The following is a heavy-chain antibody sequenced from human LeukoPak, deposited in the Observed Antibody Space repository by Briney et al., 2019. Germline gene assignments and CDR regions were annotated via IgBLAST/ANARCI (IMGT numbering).Heavy chain of an antibody. Sequence: GGSLRLSCAASGFIFSDYYMTWVRQTPGKGVEWLSYISDSGSTINYADSVKGRLTISRDSAKKSLFLQMNSLRADDTAVYYCAIYYDSSGSIDHWGQGTLVTVSS. CDR2: ISDSGSTI. V-gene: IGHV3-11*01. J-gene: IGHJ4*02. D-gene: IGHD3-22*01. CDR3: AIYYDSSGSIDH. CDR1: GFIFSDYY.